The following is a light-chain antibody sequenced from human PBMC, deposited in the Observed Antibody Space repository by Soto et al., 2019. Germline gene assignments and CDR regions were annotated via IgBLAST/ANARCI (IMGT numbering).Light chain of an antibody. Sequence: QSALTQPASVSGSPGQSITISCTGSNSDVGAYNYVSWYQQHPGKAPKLIIYEVNNRPSGVSHRFSGSKSGNTASLTISGFQADDEADYYCASYTISSTRVLGGGTKLTVL. CDR3: ASYTISSTRV. CDR2: EVN. J-gene: IGLJ3*02. CDR1: NSDVGAYNY. V-gene: IGLV2-14*01.